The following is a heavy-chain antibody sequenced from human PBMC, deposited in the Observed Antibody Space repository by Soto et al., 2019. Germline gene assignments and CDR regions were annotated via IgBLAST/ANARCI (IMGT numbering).Heavy chain of an antibody. CDR3: AIRAYYYGSGSYYNPFDY. V-gene: IGHV1-69*02. CDR1: GGTFSSYT. D-gene: IGHD3-10*01. Sequence: QVQLVQSGAEVKKPGSSVKVSCKASGGTFSSYTISWVRQAPGQGLEWMGRIIPLLGIANYAQKFQGIVTITADKSTSTAYMELSSLRSEDTAVYYCAIRAYYYGSGSYYNPFDYWGQGTLVTVSS. CDR2: IIPLLGIA. J-gene: IGHJ4*02.